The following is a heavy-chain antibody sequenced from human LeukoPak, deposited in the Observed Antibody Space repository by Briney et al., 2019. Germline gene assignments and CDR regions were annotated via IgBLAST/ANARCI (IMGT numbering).Heavy chain of an antibody. V-gene: IGHV4-59*01. CDR3: ARHRRVVPAATGFDP. D-gene: IGHD2-2*01. J-gene: IGHJ5*02. Sequence: PSETLSLTCIVSGGSISSYFWSWIRQPPGKGLEWIGYIYYSGSTNYNPSLKSRVTISVDTSKNQFSLKLSSVTAADTAVYYCARHRRVVPAATGFDPWGQGTLVTVSS. CDR2: IYYSGST. CDR1: GGSISSYF.